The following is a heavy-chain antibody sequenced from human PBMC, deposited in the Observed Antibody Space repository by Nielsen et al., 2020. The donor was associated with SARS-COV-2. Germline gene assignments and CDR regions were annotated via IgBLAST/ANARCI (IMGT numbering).Heavy chain of an antibody. V-gene: IGHV4-59*01. CDR2: IYYSGST. J-gene: IGHJ4*02. CDR1: GGSISSYY. CDR3: ARGGTALFMVGATMFDY. Sequence: SETLSLTCTVSGGSISSYYWSWIRQPPGKGLERIGYIYYSGSTNYNPSLKSRVTISVDTSKNQFSLKLSSVTAADTAVYYCARGGTALFMVGATMFDYWGQGTLVTVSS. D-gene: IGHD1-26*01.